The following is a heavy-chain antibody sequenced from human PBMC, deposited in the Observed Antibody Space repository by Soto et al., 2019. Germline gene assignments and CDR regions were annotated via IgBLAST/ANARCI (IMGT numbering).Heavy chain of an antibody. CDR2: INAGNGNT. J-gene: IGHJ5*02. CDR3: ARDGIAAAGTSWFDP. D-gene: IGHD6-13*01. V-gene: IGHV1-3*05. CDR1: GYTFTSHA. Sequence: QVQLGQSGAEEKKPGASVKVSCKASGYTFTSHAMHWVRQAPGQRLEWMGWINAGNGNTKYSQKFQGRVTITTDTSASTAYMELSSLRSEDTAVYYCARDGIAAAGTSWFDPWGQGTLVTVSS.